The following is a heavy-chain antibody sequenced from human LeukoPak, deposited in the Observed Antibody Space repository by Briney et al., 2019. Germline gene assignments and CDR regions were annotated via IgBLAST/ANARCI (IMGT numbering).Heavy chain of an antibody. CDR3: ATTESRYNWNVPFTFDY. D-gene: IGHD1-1*01. CDR2: IIPIFGTA. Sequence: SVKVSCKASGGTFSSYAISWVRQAPGQGLEWMGRIIPIFGTANCAQKFQGRVTITTDESTSTAYMELSSLRSEDTAVYYCATTESRYNWNVPFTFDYWGQGTLVTVSS. CDR1: GGTFSSYA. V-gene: IGHV1-69*05. J-gene: IGHJ4*02.